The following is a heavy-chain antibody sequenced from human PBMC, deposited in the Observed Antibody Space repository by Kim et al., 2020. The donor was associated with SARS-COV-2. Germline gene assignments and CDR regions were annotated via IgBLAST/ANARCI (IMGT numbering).Heavy chain of an antibody. J-gene: IGHJ3*02. D-gene: IGHD6-13*01. V-gene: IGHV5-51*01. CDR3: ARVIAAVDAFDI. Sequence: RYSPSYQGQVTISAHKSISTAYLQWSSLKASDTAMYYCARVIAAVDAFDIWGQGTMVTVSS.